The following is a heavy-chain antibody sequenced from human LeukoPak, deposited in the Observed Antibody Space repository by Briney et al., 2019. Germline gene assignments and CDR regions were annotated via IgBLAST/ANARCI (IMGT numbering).Heavy chain of an antibody. CDR1: GYSISSGYY. Sequence: SETLSLTCTVSGYSISSGYYWGWIRQPPGKGLEWIGSIYHSGSTYYNPSLKSRVTISVDTSKNQFSLKLSSVTAADTAVYYCARVARAGDAFDIWGQGTMVTVSS. V-gene: IGHV4-38-2*02. J-gene: IGHJ3*02. CDR2: IYHSGST. D-gene: IGHD2-21*01. CDR3: ARVARAGDAFDI.